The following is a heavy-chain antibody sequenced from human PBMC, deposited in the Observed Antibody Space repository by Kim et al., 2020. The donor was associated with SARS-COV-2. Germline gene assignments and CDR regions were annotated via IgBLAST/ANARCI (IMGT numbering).Heavy chain of an antibody. Sequence: GGSLRLSCAASGFTFSRYSMNWVRQAPGKGLEWVSDISSSSSTIYYADSVKGRFTISRDNAKNSLYLQMNSLRDEDTAVYYCARDHHSSSWEYSYYGKDVWGQANTVTVSS. V-gene: IGHV3-48*02. D-gene: IGHD6-13*01. J-gene: IGHJ6*02. CDR1: GFTFSRYS. CDR3: ARDHHSSSWEYSYYGKDV. CDR2: ISSSSSTI.